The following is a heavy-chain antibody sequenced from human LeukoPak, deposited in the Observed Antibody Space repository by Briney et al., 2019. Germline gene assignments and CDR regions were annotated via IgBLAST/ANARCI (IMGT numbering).Heavy chain of an antibody. D-gene: IGHD6-13*01. V-gene: IGHV3-23*01. CDR2: ISGSGGST. Sequence: GGSLRLSCAASGFTFSSYAMSWVRQAPGKGLEWVSAISGSGGSTYYADSVKGRFTISRDNSKNTLYLQMNSLRAEDTAVYYCARGPNIIAAAGRGPFDPWGQGTLVTVSS. J-gene: IGHJ5*02. CDR1: GFTFSSYA. CDR3: ARGPNIIAAAGRGPFDP.